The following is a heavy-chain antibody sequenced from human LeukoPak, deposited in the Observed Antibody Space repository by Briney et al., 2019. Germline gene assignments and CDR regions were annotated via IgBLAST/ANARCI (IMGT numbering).Heavy chain of an antibody. CDR1: GFIFSNYA. J-gene: IGHJ4*02. CDR3: ARELAA. Sequence: PGGSLRLSCAASGFIFSNYAMHWVRQAPGKGLEWVAIISFDGSIKDHADSVKGRFTISRDNSKNTLYLQMNSLRAEDTAVYYCARELAAWGQGTLVTVSS. D-gene: IGHD6-13*01. CDR2: ISFDGSIK. V-gene: IGHV3-30-3*01.